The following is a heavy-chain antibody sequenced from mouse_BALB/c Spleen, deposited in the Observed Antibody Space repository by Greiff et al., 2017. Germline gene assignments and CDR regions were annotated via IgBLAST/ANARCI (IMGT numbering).Heavy chain of an antibody. D-gene: IGHD2-14*01. CDR3: ARDSYYRYDPDAMDY. CDR1: GFTFTDYY. J-gene: IGHJ4*01. Sequence: EVKVVESGGGLVQPGGSLRLSCAPSGFTFTDYYMSWVRQPPGKALEWLGFIRNKANGYTTEYSASVKGRFTISRDNYQSILFIQMNTLRAEDSATYYGARDSYYRYDPDAMDYWGQGTSVTVSS. CDR2: IRNKANGYTT. V-gene: IGHV7-3*02.